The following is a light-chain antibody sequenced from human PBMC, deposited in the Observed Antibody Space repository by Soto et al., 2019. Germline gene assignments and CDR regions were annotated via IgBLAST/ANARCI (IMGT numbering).Light chain of an antibody. V-gene: IGLV7-46*01. CDR3: LLSEDRDVV. J-gene: IGLJ2*01. Sequence: QAVVTQEPSLTVSPGGTVTLTCGSSTGPVTSDEYPYWFQQRPGQAPRTLIYEAAIRHSWTPARFSGSLLGGKAALALSGAQPEDEADSYCLLSEDRDVVFGGGITLTV. CDR1: TGPVTSDEY. CDR2: EAA.